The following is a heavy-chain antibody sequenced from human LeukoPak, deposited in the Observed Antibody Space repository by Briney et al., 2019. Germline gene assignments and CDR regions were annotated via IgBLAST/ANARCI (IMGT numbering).Heavy chain of an antibody. D-gene: IGHD1-26*01. V-gene: IGHV3-23*01. CDR2: ISSIDGST. J-gene: IGHJ4*02. CDR3: AKVASGSYYNWPFDY. Sequence: PGGTLRLSCAASGFTSSSYGMSWVRQDPGKGLEWVSGISSIDGSTYYADSVKGRFTVSRDNSKNTLYLQMNSLRAEDTAVYYCAKVASGSYYNWPFDYWGQGTLVTVSS. CDR1: GFTSSSYG.